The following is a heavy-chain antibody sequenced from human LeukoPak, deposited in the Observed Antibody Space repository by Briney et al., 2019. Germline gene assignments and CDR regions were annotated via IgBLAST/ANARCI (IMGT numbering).Heavy chain of an antibody. CDR2: IYHSGST. J-gene: IGHJ6*03. CDR1: GGSISSGGYY. Sequence: SETLSLTCTVSGGSISSGGYYWSWIRQPPGKGLEWIGYIYHSGSTYYNPSLKSRVTISVDRSKNQFSLKLSSVTAADTAVYYCARIMGDDVYYYYYMDVWGKGTTVTVSS. V-gene: IGHV4-30-2*01. CDR3: ARIMGDDVYYYYYMDV. D-gene: IGHD1-26*01.